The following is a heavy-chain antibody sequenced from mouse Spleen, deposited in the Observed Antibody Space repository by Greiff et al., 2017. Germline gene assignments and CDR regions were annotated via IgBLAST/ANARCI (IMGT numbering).Heavy chain of an antibody. V-gene: IGHV1-14*01. J-gene: IGHJ4*01. CDR3: ARFKGAMDY. CDR2: INPYNDGT. CDR1: GYTFTSYV. Sequence: LVESGTVLVKPGASVKMSCKASGYTFTSYVMHWVKQKPGQGLEWIGYINPYNDGTKYNEKFKGKATLTSDKSSSTAYMELSSLTSEDSAVYYCARFKGAMDYWGQGTSVTVSS.